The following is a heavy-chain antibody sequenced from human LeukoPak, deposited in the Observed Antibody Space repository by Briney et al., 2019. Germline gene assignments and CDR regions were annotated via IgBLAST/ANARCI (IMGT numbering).Heavy chain of an antibody. J-gene: IGHJ4*02. V-gene: IGHV3-23*01. CDR2: LSGSGGGT. CDR1: EITLSNYG. D-gene: IGHD3-10*01. Sequence: GGSLRLSYAVSEITLSNYGMSWVRQAPGKGLEWVAGLSGSGGGTNYADSVQGRFAISRDNPKNTLYLQMNSLRAEDTAVYFCAKRGVVIRVFLVGFHKEAYYFDSWGQGALVTVSS. CDR3: AKRGVVIRVFLVGFHKEAYYFDS.